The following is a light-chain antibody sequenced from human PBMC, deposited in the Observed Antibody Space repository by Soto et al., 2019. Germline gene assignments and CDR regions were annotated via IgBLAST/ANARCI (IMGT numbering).Light chain of an antibody. V-gene: IGLV2-14*01. J-gene: IGLJ1*01. Sequence: QSVLTQPASVSGSPGQSITISGTGTRSDVGNYIFVSWYRQNPGKAPKLMIYDINNPPSGVSNRFSGSKSGNTASLTISGLQAEDEAYYYCDSYTTSASYVFGTGTKVTV. CDR1: RSDVGNYIF. CDR3: DSYTTSASYV. CDR2: DIN.